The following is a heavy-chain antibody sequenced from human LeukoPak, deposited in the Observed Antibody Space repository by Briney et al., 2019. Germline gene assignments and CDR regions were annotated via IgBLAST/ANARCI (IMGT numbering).Heavy chain of an antibody. CDR2: ISSSSSSYI. V-gene: IGHV3-21*01. J-gene: IGHJ6*02. Sequence: PGGSLRLSCAASGFTFSSYSMNWVRQAPGKGLEWVSSISSSSSSYIYYADSVKGRFTISRDNAKNSLYLQMNSLRAEDTAVYYCARGNGYSDYYYGMDVWGQGTTVTVSS. CDR3: ARGNGYSDYYYGMDV. D-gene: IGHD5-24*01. CDR1: GFTFSSYS.